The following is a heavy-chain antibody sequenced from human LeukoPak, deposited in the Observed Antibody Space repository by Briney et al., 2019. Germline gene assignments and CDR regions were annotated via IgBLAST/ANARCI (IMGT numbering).Heavy chain of an antibody. Sequence: GGSLRLSCAASGFTFSKSWMSWVRQTPEKGLKWVANIKEDGSAKYHAGSVKGRFTISRDNAKNSLYLQMNSLRAEDTAIYYCAKDDDGYYWGQGILVTVSS. CDR1: GFTFSKSW. CDR3: AKDDDGYY. J-gene: IGHJ4*02. V-gene: IGHV3-7*01. CDR2: IKEDGSAK. D-gene: IGHD3-3*01.